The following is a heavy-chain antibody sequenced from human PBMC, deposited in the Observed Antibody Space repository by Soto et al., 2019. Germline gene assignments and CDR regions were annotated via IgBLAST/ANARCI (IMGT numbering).Heavy chain of an antibody. D-gene: IGHD1-26*01. CDR3: ARDLVGATIYYYYGMDV. J-gene: IGHJ6*02. CDR1: GFTFSSYS. V-gene: IGHV3-21*01. CDR2: ISSSSSYI. Sequence: VGSLRLSCAASGFTFSSYSMNWVRQAPGKGLEWVSSISSSSSYIYYADSVKGRFTISRDNAKNSLYLQMNSLRAEDTAVYYCARDLVGATIYYYYGMDVWGQGTTVTVSS.